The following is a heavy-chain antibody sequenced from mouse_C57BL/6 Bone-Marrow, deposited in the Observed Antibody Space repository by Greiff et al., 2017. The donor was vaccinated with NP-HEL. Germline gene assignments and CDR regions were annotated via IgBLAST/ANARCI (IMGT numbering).Heavy chain of an antibody. V-gene: IGHV1-69*01. J-gene: IGHJ2*01. Sequence: QVQLQQPGAELVMPGASVKLSCKASGYTFTSYWMHWVKQRPGQGLEWIGEIDPSDSYTNYNQKFKGKSTLTVDKSSSTAYMQLSSLTSEDSAVYYCARYGTLKDFDYWGQGTTLTVSS. CDR2: IDPSDSYT. D-gene: IGHD4-1*01. CDR3: ARYGTLKDFDY. CDR1: GYTFTSYW.